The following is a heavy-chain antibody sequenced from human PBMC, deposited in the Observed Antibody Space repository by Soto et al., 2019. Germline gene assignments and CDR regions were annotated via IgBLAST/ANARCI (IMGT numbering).Heavy chain of an antibody. CDR3: TTDHVSYGMDV. J-gene: IGHJ6*02. CDR1: GFTFSNAW. CDR2: IKSIPDGGKI. V-gene: IGHV3-15*01. Sequence: LRLFCAASGFTFSNAWMSWVRQAPGKGLEWVGRIKSIPDGGKIDYAAPAKGRFTISRDDSKNTLYLQMNSLKTEDTAVYYCTTDHVSYGMDVWGQGTTVTVSS.